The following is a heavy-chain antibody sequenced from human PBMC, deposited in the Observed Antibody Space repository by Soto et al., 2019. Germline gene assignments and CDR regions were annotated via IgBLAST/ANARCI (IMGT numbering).Heavy chain of an antibody. V-gene: IGHV3-23*01. J-gene: IGHJ5*01. CDR2: IGGRGGST. Sequence: QPEVSLRLSCAPSGFTFSSYAMSWVRQAPGRGLEWVSAIGGRGGSTYYADSVKGRFTISRDSSKNTLYLQMNSLRAEDTAVYYCAKEGHPDFLASPNNGVDTWGNGTLVSVP. CDR1: GFTFSSYA. CDR3: AKEGHPDFLASPNNGVDT. D-gene: IGHD3-3*01.